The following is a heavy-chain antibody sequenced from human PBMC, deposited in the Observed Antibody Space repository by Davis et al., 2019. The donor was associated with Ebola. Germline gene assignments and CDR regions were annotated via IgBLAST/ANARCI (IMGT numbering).Heavy chain of an antibody. J-gene: IGHJ4*02. CDR1: GYTFTSYY. CDR2: LNPGSGST. CDR3: ARETGVRGYDYRGLGY. Sequence: AASVKVSCKASGYTFTSYYIHWVRQAPGQGLEWMAILNPGSGSTTYARKFQGRVTMTRDTSTSTVYMELSSLRTDDTAVYYCARETGVRGYDYRGLGYWGQGTLVTVS. D-gene: IGHD3-10*01. V-gene: IGHV1-46*01.